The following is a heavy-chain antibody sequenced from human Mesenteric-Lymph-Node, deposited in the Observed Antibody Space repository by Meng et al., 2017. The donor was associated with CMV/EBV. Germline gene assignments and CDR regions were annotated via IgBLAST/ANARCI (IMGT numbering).Heavy chain of an antibody. CDR1: GFSLSNYE. Sequence: GESLKISCVASGFSLSNYEMKWVRQAPGKGLEWVANIKQDGSEKYYVDSVKGRFTISRDNAKNSLYLQMNSLRAEDTAVYYCAKDFPEEYYYDSSGYYPLLDYWGQGTLVTVSS. V-gene: IGHV3-7*01. CDR2: IKQDGSEK. CDR3: AKDFPEEYYYDSSGYYPLLDY. D-gene: IGHD3-22*01. J-gene: IGHJ4*02.